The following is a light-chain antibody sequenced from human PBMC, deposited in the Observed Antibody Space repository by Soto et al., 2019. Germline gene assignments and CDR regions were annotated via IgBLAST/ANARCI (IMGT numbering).Light chain of an antibody. CDR2: GVT. CDR3: SSYTSSSTPCV. CDR1: SADIGFYDY. Sequence: QSALTQPASVSGSPGQSITISCTGTSADIGFYDYVSWYQQYPGKAPNLLIYGVTYRPSGISYRFSGSKSGSTASLTISGLRDEDDADYYCSSYTSSSTPCVFGTGTKLTVL. V-gene: IGLV2-14*01. J-gene: IGLJ1*01.